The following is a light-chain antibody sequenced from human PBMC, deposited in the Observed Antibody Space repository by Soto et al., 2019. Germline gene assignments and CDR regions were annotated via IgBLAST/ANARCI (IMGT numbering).Light chain of an antibody. V-gene: IGKV3-11*01. J-gene: IGKJ1*01. CDR3: QQRDNWPPTWT. CDR2: DTS. CDR1: QSVSRH. Sequence: EIVLTQSPATLSLSPGERATLSCRASQSVSRHLAWYQQKPGQAPRLLIYDTSDRAPGIPARFSGSASGTDFTLTISSLEPEDFGIYYCQQRDNWPPTWTFGQGTKVDIK.